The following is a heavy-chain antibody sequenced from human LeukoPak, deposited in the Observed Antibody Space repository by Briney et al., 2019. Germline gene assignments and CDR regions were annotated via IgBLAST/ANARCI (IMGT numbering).Heavy chain of an antibody. CDR3: ARRPAGLNWFDP. Sequence: KPSETLSLTCTVSGGSITSSSYYWGWIRQPPGKGLEWIGSINYSGTTYYNPALKSRVTTFVDTSKNQFSLRLSSVTAADTAVYYCARRPAGLNWFDPWGQGTLVTVSS. CDR2: INYSGTT. D-gene: IGHD6-19*01. V-gene: IGHV4-39*01. J-gene: IGHJ5*02. CDR1: GGSITSSSYY.